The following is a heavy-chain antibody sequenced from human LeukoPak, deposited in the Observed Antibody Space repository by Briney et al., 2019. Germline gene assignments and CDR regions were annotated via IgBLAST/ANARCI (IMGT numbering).Heavy chain of an antibody. V-gene: IGHV1-69*05. J-gene: IGHJ6*03. CDR2: IIPIFGTA. CDR3: ASPSPLLWFGSEWNYYYMDV. CDR1: GGTFSSYA. Sequence: ASVKVSCKASGGTFSSYAISWVRQAPGQGLEWMGGIIPIFGTANYAQKFQGRVTITTDESTSTAYMELSSLRSEDTAVYYCASPSPLLWFGSEWNYYYMDVWGKGTTVTVSS. D-gene: IGHD3-10*01.